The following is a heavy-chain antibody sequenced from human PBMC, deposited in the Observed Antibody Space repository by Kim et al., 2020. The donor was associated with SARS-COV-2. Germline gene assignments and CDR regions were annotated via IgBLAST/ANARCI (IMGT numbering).Heavy chain of an antibody. Sequence: ASVKVSCKASGYTFTDHFIHWVRQAPGQGLEWMGWINPNNGYTKSAQKFQGWVTMTRDTFISTAYMDLSRLKADDTAVYYCTRTAAGGLGAFDIWGHGTM. CDR2: INPNNGYT. J-gene: IGHJ3*02. CDR3: TRTAAGGLGAFDI. V-gene: IGHV1-2*04. D-gene: IGHD6-13*01. CDR1: GYTFTDHF.